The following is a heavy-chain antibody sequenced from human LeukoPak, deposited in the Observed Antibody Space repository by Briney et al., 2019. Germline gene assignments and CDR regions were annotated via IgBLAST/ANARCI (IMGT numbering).Heavy chain of an antibody. V-gene: IGHV3-NL1*01. CDR1: GFTFSSYG. D-gene: IGHD2-15*01. CDR3: AKLISDYVDY. J-gene: IGHJ4*02. Sequence: GRSLRLPCAASGFTFSSYGMHWVRQVPGKGLEWVATLYSYGTTYYADSVKGRFTISRDNSKITLYLQMNSLRAEDTALYYCAKLISDYVDYWGQGTLVTVSS. CDR2: LYSYGTT.